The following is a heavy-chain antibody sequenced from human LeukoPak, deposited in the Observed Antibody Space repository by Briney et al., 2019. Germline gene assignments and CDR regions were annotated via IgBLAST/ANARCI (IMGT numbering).Heavy chain of an antibody. D-gene: IGHD3-10*01. J-gene: IGHJ4*02. CDR1: GYTFTSYG. V-gene: IGHV1-18*04. CDR3: ARGGLRQVRGVTRIHTPRFDY. Sequence: GASVKVSCKASGYTFTSYGISWVRQAPGQGREWMGWVSAYNGNTNYAQKLQGRVTMTTDTSTSTAYMELRSLRSDDTAVYYCARGGLRQVRGVTRIHTPRFDYWGQGTLVTVSS. CDR2: VSAYNGNT.